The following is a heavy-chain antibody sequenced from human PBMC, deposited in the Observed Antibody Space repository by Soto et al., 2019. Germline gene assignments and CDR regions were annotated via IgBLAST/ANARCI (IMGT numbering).Heavy chain of an antibody. V-gene: IGHV3-48*01. CDR3: AFSYRYNWKYPSWFDP. CDR1: GFTFSSYS. J-gene: IGHJ5*02. Sequence: VGSLRFSCAASGFTFSSYSMNWVRQAPGKGLEWVSYISSSSSTIYYADSVKGRFTISRDNAKNSLYLQMSSLRAEDTAVYYCAFSYRYNWKYPSWFDPWGQGTLVTVSS. CDR2: ISSSSSTI. D-gene: IGHD1-7*01.